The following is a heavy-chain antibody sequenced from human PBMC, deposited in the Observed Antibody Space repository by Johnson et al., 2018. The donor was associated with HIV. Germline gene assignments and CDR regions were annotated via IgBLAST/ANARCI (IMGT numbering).Heavy chain of an antibody. Sequence: VQLVESGGGLVQPGGSLRLSCAASGFTVSSNYMSWVRQAQGKGLEWVTVIYSGGSTYYADHGKGRFTISRENAKNTLYLQMNSLRAEDTAVYYCWSWGRDAFDIWGQGTMVTVSS. J-gene: IGHJ3*02. V-gene: IGHV3-66*01. CDR1: GFTVSSNY. CDR3: WSWGRDAFDI. CDR2: IYSGGST. D-gene: IGHD7-27*01.